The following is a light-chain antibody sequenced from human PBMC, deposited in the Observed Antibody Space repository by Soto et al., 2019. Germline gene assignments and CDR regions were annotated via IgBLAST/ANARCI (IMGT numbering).Light chain of an antibody. Sequence: DIQLTQSPSAVSASVGDRVTITCRATHDVSSWVAWYQQKAGAAPKLLIYGASTLQSGVPSRFSGGGSGTDFTLTITNLEPDDFATYFCQQAGSFPSFGQGTRLEIK. V-gene: IGKV1-12*02. CDR2: GAS. CDR1: HDVSSW. J-gene: IGKJ5*01. CDR3: QQAGSFPS.